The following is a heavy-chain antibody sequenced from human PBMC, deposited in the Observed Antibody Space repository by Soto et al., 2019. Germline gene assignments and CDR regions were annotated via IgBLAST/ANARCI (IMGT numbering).Heavy chain of an antibody. D-gene: IGHD2-2*01. V-gene: IGHV1-2*04. J-gene: IGHJ6*02. CDR2: INPNSGGT. CDR3: ARGHVVVPAATSSHDYYYYYGMDV. CDR1: GYTFTGYY. Sequence: ASVKVSCKASGYTFTGYYMHWVRQAPGQGLEWMGWINPNSGGTNYAQKFQGWVTMTRDTSISTAYMELSRLRSDDTAVYYCARGHVVVPAATSSHDYYYYYGMDVWGQGTTVTV.